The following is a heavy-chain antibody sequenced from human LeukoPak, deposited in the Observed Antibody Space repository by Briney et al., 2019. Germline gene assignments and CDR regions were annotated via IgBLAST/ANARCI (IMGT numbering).Heavy chain of an antibody. CDR3: AKDSGSSGWYPKYYYYGMDV. CDR1: GFTFSSYG. J-gene: IGHJ6*02. Sequence: GGSLRLSCAASGFTFSSYGIHWVRQAPGKGLEWVAVISYDGSNKYYADSVKGRFTISRDNSKNTLYLQMNSLRAEDTAVYYCAKDSGSSGWYPKYYYYGMDVWGQGTTVTVSS. CDR2: ISYDGSNK. V-gene: IGHV3-30*18. D-gene: IGHD6-19*01.